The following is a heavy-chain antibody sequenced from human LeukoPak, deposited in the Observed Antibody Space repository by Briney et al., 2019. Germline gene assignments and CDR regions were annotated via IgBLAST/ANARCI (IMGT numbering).Heavy chain of an antibody. CDR1: GGSISSSNW. CDR3: AREGRLAGADY. V-gene: IGHV4-4*07. Sequence: SGTLSLTCAVSGGSISSSNWWNWIRQPAGKGLEWIGRIHTSGFTNYNPSLKSRVTMSVDTSKNQFSLKVTSVTAADTAVYYCAREGRLAGADYWGQGTLVTVSS. D-gene: IGHD6-13*01. J-gene: IGHJ4*02. CDR2: IHTSGFT.